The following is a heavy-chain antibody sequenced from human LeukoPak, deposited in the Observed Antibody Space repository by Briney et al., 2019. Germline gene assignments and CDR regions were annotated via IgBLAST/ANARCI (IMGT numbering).Heavy chain of an antibody. CDR2: IYTSGST. CDR1: GGSITSGSYY. J-gene: IGHJ5*02. V-gene: IGHV4-61*02. D-gene: IGHD3-10*01. CDR3: ARDIYPFGLEP. Sequence: PSQTLSLTCTVSGGSITSGSYYWSWVRQPAGKGLEWIGRIYASGRIYTSGSTSYNPSLKSRVTISIDTTKNQFSLKLSSVTAAGTAIYYCARDIYPFGLEPWGQGTLATVSS.